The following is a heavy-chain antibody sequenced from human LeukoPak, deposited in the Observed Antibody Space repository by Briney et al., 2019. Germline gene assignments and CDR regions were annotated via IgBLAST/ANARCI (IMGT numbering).Heavy chain of an antibody. V-gene: IGHV3-21*01. Sequence: PGGSLRLSCAASGFTFSSYNMNWVRQAPGKGLEWVSSITSSSSYIYYADSVKGRFTISRDNAKNSLYLQMNSLRAEDTAVYYCAGMQYSSSWAAFDYWGQGTLVTVSS. D-gene: IGHD6-13*01. CDR3: AGMQYSSSWAAFDY. CDR2: ITSSSSYI. J-gene: IGHJ4*02. CDR1: GFTFSSYN.